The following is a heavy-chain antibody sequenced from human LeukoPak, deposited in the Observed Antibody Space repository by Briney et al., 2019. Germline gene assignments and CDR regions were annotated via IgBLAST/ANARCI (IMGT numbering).Heavy chain of an antibody. Sequence: PGGSLRLSCAASGFTFSSNYMSWVRQAPGKGLEWVSVIYSGGSTYYADSVKGRFTISRDNSKNTLYLQMNSLRAEDTAVYYCARDLGYGVFDYWGQGTLVTVSS. J-gene: IGHJ4*02. CDR3: ARDLGYGVFDY. D-gene: IGHD5-12*01. V-gene: IGHV3-66*01. CDR2: IYSGGST. CDR1: GFTFSSNY.